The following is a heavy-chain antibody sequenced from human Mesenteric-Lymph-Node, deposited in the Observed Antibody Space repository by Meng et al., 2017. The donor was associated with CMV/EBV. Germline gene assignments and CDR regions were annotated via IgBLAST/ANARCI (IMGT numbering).Heavy chain of an antibody. CDR3: ARDLLGGSGSYYTPWAY. J-gene: IGHJ4*02. V-gene: IGHV1-69*01. D-gene: IGHD3-10*01. CDR2: IIPIFGTA. Sequence: PFSVYAISWVRQAPGQGLGWLGGIIPIFGTANYAQKFQGRVTITADESTSTAYMELSSLRSEDTAVYYCARDLLGGSGSYYTPWAYWGQGTLVTVSS. CDR1: PFSVYA.